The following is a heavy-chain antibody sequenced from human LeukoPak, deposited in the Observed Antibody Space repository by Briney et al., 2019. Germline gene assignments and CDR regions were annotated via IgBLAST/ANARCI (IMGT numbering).Heavy chain of an antibody. CDR3: ARGYYDSSGKGGYFLDS. CDR1: GFTFDDYG. J-gene: IGHJ4*02. Sequence: GGSLRLSCAASGFTFDDYGMSWVRQGPGKGLEWVSGISWNGGYIGYVDSVEGRFTISRDNAKNSLYLQMNSLRAEDTALYYCARGYYDSSGKGGYFLDSWGQGTLVTLSS. V-gene: IGHV3-20*04. D-gene: IGHD3-22*01. CDR2: ISWNGGYI.